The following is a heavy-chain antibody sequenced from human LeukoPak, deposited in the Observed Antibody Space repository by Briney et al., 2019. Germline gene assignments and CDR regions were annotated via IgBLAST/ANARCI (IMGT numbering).Heavy chain of an antibody. J-gene: IGHJ3*02. D-gene: IGHD6-13*01. Sequence: SETLSLTCTVSGGSISSGGYYWSWIRQHPGKGLEWIGYIYYSGSTYYNPSLKSRVTISVDTSKNQFSLRLSSVTAADTAVYYCARYLIAAAGGDASDIWGQGTMVTVSS. CDR3: ARYLIAAAGGDASDI. CDR2: IYYSGST. CDR1: GGSISSGGYY. V-gene: IGHV4-31*03.